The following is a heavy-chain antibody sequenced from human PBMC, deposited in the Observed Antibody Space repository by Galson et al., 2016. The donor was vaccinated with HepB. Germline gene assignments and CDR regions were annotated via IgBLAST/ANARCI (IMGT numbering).Heavy chain of an antibody. CDR2: TYYRSKWYN. D-gene: IGHD3-10*01. CDR3: ARYEGSFWLGERFDP. Sequence: CAISGDSVSSNSATWNWIRQSPSRGLEWLGRTYYRSKWYNDYAVSVKSRITINPDTSKNQFSLKLNSVTAADTAVYYCARYEGSFWLGERFDPWGQGTLVTVSS. V-gene: IGHV6-1*01. CDR1: GDSVSSNSAT. J-gene: IGHJ5*02.